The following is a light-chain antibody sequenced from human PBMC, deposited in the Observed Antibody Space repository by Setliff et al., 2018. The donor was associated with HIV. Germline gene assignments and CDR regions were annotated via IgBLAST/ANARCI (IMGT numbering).Light chain of an antibody. CDR3: CSNTGSNTFV. CDR1: SSDVGGYNY. V-gene: IGLV2-14*03. Sequence: QSALAQPASVSGSPGQSITISCTGTSSDVGGYNYVSWYQQHPGKAPKLMIYEVNNQPSGVSNRFSGSKSGNVASLTISGLQAEDEADYYCCSNTGSNTFVFGTGTKVTVL. CDR2: EVN. J-gene: IGLJ1*01.